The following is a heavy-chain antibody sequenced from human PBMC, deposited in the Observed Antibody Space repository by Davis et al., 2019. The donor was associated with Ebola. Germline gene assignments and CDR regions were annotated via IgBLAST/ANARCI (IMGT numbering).Heavy chain of an antibody. CDR2: ISYDGSNK. J-gene: IGHJ5*02. CDR1: GFTFSSYA. D-gene: IGHD1-26*01. CDR3: ARGRVGATVDWFDP. V-gene: IGHV3-30*04. Sequence: GESLKISCAASGFTFSSYAMHWVRQAPGKGLEWVAVISYDGSNKYYADSVKGRFTISRDNSKNTLYLQMNSLRAEDTAVYYCARGRVGATVDWFDPWGQGTLVTGSS.